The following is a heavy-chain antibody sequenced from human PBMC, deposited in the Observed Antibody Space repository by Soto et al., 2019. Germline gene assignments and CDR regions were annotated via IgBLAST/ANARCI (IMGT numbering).Heavy chain of an antibody. CDR1: GFIFNNYA. Sequence: HPGGSLRLSCVASGFIFNNYAMTWVRQAPGKGLEWVSTITGSGDSTYYTDSVKGRFTISRDNSKNTLYLQMNSLRAEDTAVYYCAKALAEVPSYYYNMDVWGQGTTVTVSS. CDR3: AKALAEVPSYYYNMDV. J-gene: IGHJ6*02. V-gene: IGHV3-23*01. CDR2: ITGSGDST. D-gene: IGHD6-13*01.